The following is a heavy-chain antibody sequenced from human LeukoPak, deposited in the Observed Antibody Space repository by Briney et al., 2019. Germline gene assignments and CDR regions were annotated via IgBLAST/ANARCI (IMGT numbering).Heavy chain of an antibody. J-gene: IGHJ5*02. CDR2: INPSGGST. CDR3: ARGFVDSSSWYEVMDP. D-gene: IGHD6-13*01. V-gene: IGHV1-46*01. Sequence: ASVKVSCKASGYTFTSYYMHWVRQAPGQGLEWMGIINPSGGSTNYAQRFQGRVTITADESTSTAYMELSSLRSEDTAVYYCARGFVDSSSWYEVMDPWGQGTLVTVSS. CDR1: GYTFTSYY.